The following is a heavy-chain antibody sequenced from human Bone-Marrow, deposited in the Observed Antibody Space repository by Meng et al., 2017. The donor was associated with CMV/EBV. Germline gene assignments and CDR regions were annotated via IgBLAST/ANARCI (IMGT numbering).Heavy chain of an antibody. CDR2: ISGYNGHT. CDR1: GYPFTSYG. Sequence: ASVKVSCKTSGYPFTSYGISWVRQAPGQGLEWMGWISGYNGHTNYAQNFQGRLTMTTDTSTSIAYMELRSLRSDDTAIYFCARDYYDIQGHNYDCFDPWGQGTLVTVSS. V-gene: IGHV1-18*01. D-gene: IGHD3-22*01. J-gene: IGHJ5*02. CDR3: ARDYYDIQGHNYDCFDP.